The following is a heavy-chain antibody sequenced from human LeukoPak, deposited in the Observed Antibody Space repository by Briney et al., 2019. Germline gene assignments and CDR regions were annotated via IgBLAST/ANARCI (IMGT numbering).Heavy chain of an antibody. CDR3: ARAVRSCSATRCISINSFDY. Sequence: GGSLRLSCAASGFTVSSNYMSWVRQAPGKGLEWVSVIYSGGSTYYADSVKGRFTISRDNSKNTLYLQTNSLRAEDTAVYYCARAVRSCSATRCISINSFDYWGQGTLVAVSS. CDR1: GFTVSSNY. D-gene: IGHD2-15*01. CDR2: IYSGGST. V-gene: IGHV3-53*01. J-gene: IGHJ4*02.